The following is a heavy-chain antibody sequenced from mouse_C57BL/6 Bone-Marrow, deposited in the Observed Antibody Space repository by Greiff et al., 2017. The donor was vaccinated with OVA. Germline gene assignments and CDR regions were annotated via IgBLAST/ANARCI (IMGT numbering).Heavy chain of an antibody. V-gene: IGHV1-39*01. J-gene: IGHJ4*01. Sequence: EVKLMESGPELVKPGASVKISCKASGYSFTDYNMNWVKQSNGKSLEWIGVINPNYGTTSYNLKFKGKATLTVDKSSSTAYMQLNSLTSEDSAVYYCARGGYYGSSYVDYAMDYWGQGTSVTVSS. D-gene: IGHD1-1*01. CDR2: INPNYGTT. CDR3: ARGGYYGSSYVDYAMDY. CDR1: GYSFTDYN.